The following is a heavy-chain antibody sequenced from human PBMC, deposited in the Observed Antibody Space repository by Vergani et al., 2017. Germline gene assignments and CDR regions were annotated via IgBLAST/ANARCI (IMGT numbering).Heavy chain of an antibody. V-gene: IGHV4-38-2*02. CDR1: GYSISSGYY. D-gene: IGHD6-13*01. CDR2: IYHSGST. CDR3: ARDIAAAARGYFDY. J-gene: IGHJ4*02. Sequence: QVQLQESGPGLVKPSETLSLTCAVSGYSISSGYYWGWIRQPPGKGLEWIGSIYHSGSTYYNPSLKSRVTISVDTSKNQFSLKLSSVTAADTAVYYWARDIAAAARGYFDYWGQGTLVTVSS.